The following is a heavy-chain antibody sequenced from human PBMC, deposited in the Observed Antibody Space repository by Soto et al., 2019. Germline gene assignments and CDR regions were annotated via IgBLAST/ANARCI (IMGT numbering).Heavy chain of an antibody. CDR3: ARDLVAVAPYSWFDP. CDR2: ISAYNGNT. D-gene: IGHD6-19*01. CDR1: GYTFTSYG. J-gene: IGHJ5*02. Sequence: ASVKVSCKASGYTFTSYGISWVRQAPGQGLEWMGWISAYNGNTNYAQKLQGRVTMTTDTSTSTAYMELRSLRSDDTAVYYCARDLVAVAPYSWFDPWGQGTLVTVSS. V-gene: IGHV1-18*01.